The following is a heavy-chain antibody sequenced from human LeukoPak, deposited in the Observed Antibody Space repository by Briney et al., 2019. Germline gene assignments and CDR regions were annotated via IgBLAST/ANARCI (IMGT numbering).Heavy chain of an antibody. CDR1: GFTFSSYA. CDR2: ISGSGGST. V-gene: IGHV3-23*01. CDR3: AKDRYYYDSSGYYFDY. J-gene: IGHJ4*02. Sequence: GGSLRLSCAASGFTFSSYAMSWVRQAPGKGLEWVSAISGSGGSTYYADSVKGRFTISRDNSKNTLYLRMNSLRAEDTAVYYCAKDRYYYDSSGYYFDYWGQGTLVTVSS. D-gene: IGHD3-22*01.